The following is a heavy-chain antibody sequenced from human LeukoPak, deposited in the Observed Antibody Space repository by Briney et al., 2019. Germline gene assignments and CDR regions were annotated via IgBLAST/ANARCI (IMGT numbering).Heavy chain of an antibody. CDR2: INPSSGST. CDR1: GYTFIHHF. Sequence: ASVKVSCKASGYTFIHHFIHWLRQAPGQGPEWMGVINPSSGSTTYARDFQGNVTMTGDTSTNTIYMELRSLRSAETAIFYCARGTYLRSFDHWGQGTPVTVSS. J-gene: IGHJ4*02. V-gene: IGHV1-46*01. D-gene: IGHD1/OR15-1a*01. CDR3: ARGTYLRSFDH.